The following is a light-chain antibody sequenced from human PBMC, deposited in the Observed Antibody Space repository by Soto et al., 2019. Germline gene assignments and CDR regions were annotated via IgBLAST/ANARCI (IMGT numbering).Light chain of an antibody. V-gene: IGLV1-40*01. J-gene: IGLJ2*01. CDR3: QSYDSSRVV. Sequence: QSVLTQPPSVSGAPGQRVTISCTGNSSNIGAGYDVHWYQQFPGAAPKVLIHGNTNRPAGVPARFSGSKSGTSASLAITGVQAEDEAYYYCQSYDSSRVVFGGGTKLTVL. CDR1: SSNIGAGYD. CDR2: GNT.